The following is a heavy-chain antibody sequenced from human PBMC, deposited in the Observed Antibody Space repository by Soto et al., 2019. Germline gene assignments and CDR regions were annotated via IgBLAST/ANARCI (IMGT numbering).Heavy chain of an antibody. Sequence: EVRLLESGGGLVQPGGSLRLSCAASGFTFSNYGMTWVRQAPGKGLEWVSGISASGGSTYYADSVKGRFTISRDNSKNTLYLQMNSLRHEDTAVYYCAKRYYYGSGAFDPWGQGTLVTVSA. D-gene: IGHD3-10*01. V-gene: IGHV3-23*01. CDR3: AKRYYYGSGAFDP. CDR1: GFTFSNYG. CDR2: ISASGGST. J-gene: IGHJ5*02.